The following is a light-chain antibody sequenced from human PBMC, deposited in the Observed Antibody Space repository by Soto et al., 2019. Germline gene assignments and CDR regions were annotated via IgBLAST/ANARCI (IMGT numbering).Light chain of an antibody. V-gene: IGLV8-61*01. Sequence: QTVVTQEPSFSVSPGGTVTLTCGLSSGSVSTSYYPSWYQQTPGQAPRTLIYSTNTRSSGVPGRFSGSILGNKAALTITGAQADDESDYYCELYVGSGIVVFGGGTQLTVL. CDR3: ELYVGSGIVV. CDR2: STN. CDR1: SGSVSTSYY. J-gene: IGLJ2*01.